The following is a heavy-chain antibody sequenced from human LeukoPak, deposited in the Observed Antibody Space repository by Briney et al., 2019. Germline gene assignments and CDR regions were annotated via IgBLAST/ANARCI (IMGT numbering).Heavy chain of an antibody. D-gene: IGHD3-3*01. Sequence: SVKVSCKASGYTFTSYGISWVRQAPGQGLEWMGGIIPIFGTANYAQKFQGRVTITADESTSTAYMELSSLRSEDTAVYYCARGYRLYYDFWSGFNWFDPWGQGTLVTVSS. V-gene: IGHV1-69*13. J-gene: IGHJ5*02. CDR2: IIPIFGTA. CDR3: ARGYRLYYDFWSGFNWFDP. CDR1: GYTFTSYG.